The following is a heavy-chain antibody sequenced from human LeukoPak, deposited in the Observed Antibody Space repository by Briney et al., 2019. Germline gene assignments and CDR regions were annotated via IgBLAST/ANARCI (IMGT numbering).Heavy chain of an antibody. CDR3: AKQSPAAGTDC. D-gene: IGHD6-13*01. CDR1: GFTFSTYS. CDR2: ITSSGGGA. Sequence: GGSLRLSCVASGFTFSTYSMSWVRRAPGKGLERVSAITSSGGGAFYADSVKGRFAISRDNSKNTLYLQMNNLRAEDTAVYYCAKQSPAAGTDCWGQGTLVTVSS. V-gene: IGHV3-23*01. J-gene: IGHJ4*02.